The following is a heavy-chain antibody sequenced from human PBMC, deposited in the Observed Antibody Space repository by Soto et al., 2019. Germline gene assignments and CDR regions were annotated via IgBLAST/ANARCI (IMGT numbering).Heavy chain of an antibody. CDR1: GFTFSSYG. D-gene: IGHD5-12*01. J-gene: IGHJ5*02. Sequence: QVQLVESGGGVVQPGRSLRLSCAASGFTFSSYGMHWVRQAPGKGLEWVAVIWYDGSNKYYADSVKGRFTISRDNSKNSLYLHMKSRRAENTAVCYWPRDGGCRDGYTVGCNWFDPWGQRTLVTVSA. CDR3: PRDGGCRDGYTVGCNWFDP. CDR2: IWYDGSNK. V-gene: IGHV3-33*01.